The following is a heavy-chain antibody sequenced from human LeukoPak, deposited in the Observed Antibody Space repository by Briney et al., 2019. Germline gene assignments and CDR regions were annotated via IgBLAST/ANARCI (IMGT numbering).Heavy chain of an antibody. CDR1: GVSFEHFY. Sequence: SETLSLTCTVSGVSFEHFYWSWNRQSPGKGLEWIGYVYYSGSTDYSPSLKSRLTISADTSKNQFSLKLSSVTAADTAIYYCASHRRSHGSEYWGQGTLVTVSS. CDR3: ASHRRSHGSEY. CDR2: VYYSGST. V-gene: IGHV4-59*01. J-gene: IGHJ4*02. D-gene: IGHD3-10*01.